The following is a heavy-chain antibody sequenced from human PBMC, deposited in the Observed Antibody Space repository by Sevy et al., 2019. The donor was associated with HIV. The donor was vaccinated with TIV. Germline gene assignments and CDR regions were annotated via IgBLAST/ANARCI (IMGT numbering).Heavy chain of an antibody. CDR3: ARQRSGTWYFDY. V-gene: IGHV1-18*01. D-gene: IGHD3-3*01. CDR2: ISVYNGDT. CDR1: GYTFSNYD. Sequence: ASVKVSCKASGYTFSNYDINWVRQAPGQGLEWMGRISVYNGDTDYSQKLQGRVTMTTDTSTNTVNMDLRSLRSDDTAMYYCARQRSGTWYFDYWGQGTLVTVSS. J-gene: IGHJ4*02.